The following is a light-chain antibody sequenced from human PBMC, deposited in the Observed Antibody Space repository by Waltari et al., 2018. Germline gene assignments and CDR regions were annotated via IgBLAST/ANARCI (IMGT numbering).Light chain of an antibody. CDR3: QQYYSTPLA. Sequence: DIQMTQSPSSLSASVGDRVTITCRASQTINKYLNWYQKKPGRAPKVLISVISLLNTGIPARFSRSGSGTDFTLTISSLQAEDVAVYYCQQYYSTPLAFGQGTKVEIK. V-gene: IGKV1-39*01. J-gene: IGKJ1*01. CDR2: VIS. CDR1: QTINKY.